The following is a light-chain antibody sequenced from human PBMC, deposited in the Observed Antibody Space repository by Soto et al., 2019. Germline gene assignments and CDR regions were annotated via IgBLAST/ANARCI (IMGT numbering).Light chain of an antibody. J-gene: IGKJ2*01. CDR2: GVS. Sequence: IVLTQSPGTLSLSPGERATLSCRASQSVSSCYLAWYQQKPGQAPRLLIYGVSSRATGIPDRFSGSGSGTDFTLTSSRLETEDFAVYYCQQYGSSPPYTCGQGTKLEIK. CDR3: QQYGSSPPYT. CDR1: QSVSSCY. V-gene: IGKV3-20*01.